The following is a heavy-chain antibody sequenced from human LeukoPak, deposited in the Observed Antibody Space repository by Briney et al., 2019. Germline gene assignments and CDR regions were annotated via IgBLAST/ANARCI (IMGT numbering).Heavy chain of an antibody. CDR2: INPNSGGT. CDR3: ARLAGNGYGDYPINY. D-gene: IGHD4-17*01. CDR1: GYTSTVYY. Sequence: GASVKVSCKASGYTSTVYYMHWVRQAPGQGLEWMGWINPNSGGTNYAQKFQGRVTMTRDASISTAYMELSRLRSDDTAVYYCARLAGNGYGDYPINYWGQGTLVTVSS. J-gene: IGHJ4*02. V-gene: IGHV1-2*02.